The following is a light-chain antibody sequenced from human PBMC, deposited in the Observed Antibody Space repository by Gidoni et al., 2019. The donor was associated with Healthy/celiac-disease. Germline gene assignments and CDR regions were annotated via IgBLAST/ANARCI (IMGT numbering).Light chain of an antibody. CDR3: MQALQTPIT. J-gene: IGKJ5*01. Sequence: DIVMTQSPLSLPVTPGEPASISCRSSQSLLHSNGYNYLDWYLQKPGQSPQLLIYLGTNRASGVPDRFSVSGSGTDFTLKISRVEADDVGVYYCMQALQTPITFXQXTRLEIK. CDR1: QSLLHSNGYNY. CDR2: LGT. V-gene: IGKV2-28*01.